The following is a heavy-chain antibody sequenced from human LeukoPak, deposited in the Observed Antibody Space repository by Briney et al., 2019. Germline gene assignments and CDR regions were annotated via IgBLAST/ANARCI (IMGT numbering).Heavy chain of an antibody. CDR3: ARTGENIRYFDWLWPPDYYYGMDV. CDR2: ISAYNGNT. CDR1: GYTFTSYG. Sequence: ASVKVSCKASGYTFTSYGISWVRQAPGQGLEWMGWISAYNGNTNYAQKLQGRVTMTTDTSTSTAYMELRSLRSDDTAVYYCARTGENIRYFDWLWPPDYYYGMDVWGQGTTVTVSS. J-gene: IGHJ6*02. V-gene: IGHV1-18*04. D-gene: IGHD3-9*01.